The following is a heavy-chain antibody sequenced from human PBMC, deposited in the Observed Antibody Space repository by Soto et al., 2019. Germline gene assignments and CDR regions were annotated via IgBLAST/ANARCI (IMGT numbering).Heavy chain of an antibody. V-gene: IGHV3-15*01. Sequence: EAQLVESGGGLVTPGESLRLSCVASGFTFSNAWMSWVRQVPGKGLEWIGRITSKSAGATTAYAAPVTGRFTVSRDYLKNTLYLQVNSLKTENTGIYYCYTEHTLFMAHWGQGTLVTVSS. CDR3: YTEHTLFMAH. J-gene: IGHJ4*02. CDR2: ITSKSAGATT. CDR1: GFTFSNAW.